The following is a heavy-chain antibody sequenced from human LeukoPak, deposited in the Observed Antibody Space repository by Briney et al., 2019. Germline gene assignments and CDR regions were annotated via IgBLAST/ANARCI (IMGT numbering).Heavy chain of an antibody. CDR2: IKPNSGGT. CDR1: GYXXTGXY. J-gene: IGHJ4*02. V-gene: IGHV1-2*02. Sequence: ASVKVSCKASGYXXTGXYXXXXRXXXXXGXXXXGXIKPNSGGTKYAQKFPGRVTMTRDTSISTAYMELSRLRSDDTAVYYCARAGYYGSGSYLGYWGQGTLVTVSS. D-gene: IGHD3-10*01. CDR3: ARAGYYGSGSYLGY.